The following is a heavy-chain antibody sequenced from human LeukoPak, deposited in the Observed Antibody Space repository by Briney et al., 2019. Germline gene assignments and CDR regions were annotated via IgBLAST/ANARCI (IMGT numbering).Heavy chain of an antibody. V-gene: IGHV3-30*02. D-gene: IGHD4-23*01. CDR3: ARAEGYGGELDS. CDR1: GLTFTSYG. J-gene: IGHJ5*01. CDR2: IWFDGTDK. Sequence: GGSLRLSCAASGLTFTSYGMHWVRQAPGKGLEWVAFIWFDGTDKYYVDSVKGRFTISRENSKNRLYLQMNSLRAEDTAVYYCARAEGYGGELDSWGQGTLVTVSS.